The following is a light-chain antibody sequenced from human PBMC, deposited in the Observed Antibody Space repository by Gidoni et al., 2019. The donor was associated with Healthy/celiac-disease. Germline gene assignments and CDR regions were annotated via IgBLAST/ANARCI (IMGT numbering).Light chain of an antibody. J-gene: IGLJ1*01. V-gene: IGLV1-44*01. CDR2: SNN. Sequence: QPVLTPPPSASGTPGQRVTISCSGSSSNNGSNTVNWYQQLPGTAPKLLIYSNNQRPSGVPDRFSGSKSGTSASLAISGLQSEDEADYYCAAWDDSLNGYVFGTGTKVTVL. CDR3: AAWDDSLNGYV. CDR1: SSNNGSNT.